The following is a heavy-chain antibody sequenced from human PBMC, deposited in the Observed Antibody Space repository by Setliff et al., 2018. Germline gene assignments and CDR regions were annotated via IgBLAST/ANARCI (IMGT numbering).Heavy chain of an antibody. Sequence: PSETLSLTCTVSGGSISSGSYYWSWIRHPAGKGLEWIGRVYTYGGSDYNPFLKSRVSISLDTSKNQFSLKLISVTAADTAVYYCARANKKLDYYYYYYMDVWGKGTTVTVS. J-gene: IGHJ6*03. CDR3: ARANKKLDYYYYYYMDV. CDR1: GGSISSGSYY. V-gene: IGHV4-61*02. D-gene: IGHD1-1*01. CDR2: VYTYGGS.